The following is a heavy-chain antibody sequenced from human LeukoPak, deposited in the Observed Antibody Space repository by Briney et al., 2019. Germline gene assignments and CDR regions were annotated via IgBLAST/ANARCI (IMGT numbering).Heavy chain of an antibody. V-gene: IGHV3-66*01. CDR2: IFSDGNT. CDR3: ASLCGGSSAY. D-gene: IGHD6-19*01. J-gene: IGHJ4*02. Sequence: GGSLRLSCAVSGFAVSTNCMNWVRQAPGKGLEWVSVIFSDGNTYYADSVKGRFTISRGNSKNTLYLHMNRLIAEDTAVYYCASLCGGSSAYWGQGTLVTVSS. CDR1: GFAVSTNC.